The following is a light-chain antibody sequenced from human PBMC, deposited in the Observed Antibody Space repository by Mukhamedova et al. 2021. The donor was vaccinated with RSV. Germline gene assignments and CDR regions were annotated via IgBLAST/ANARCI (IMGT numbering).Light chain of an antibody. J-gene: IGKJ4*01. Sequence: GKAPTLLIHDASRLQSGVPSRFSGSGSGTEFTLTISSLQPEDFATYYCQQANIFPLTFGGGTKVEIK. CDR3: QQANIFPLT. V-gene: IGKV1-12*01. CDR2: DAS.